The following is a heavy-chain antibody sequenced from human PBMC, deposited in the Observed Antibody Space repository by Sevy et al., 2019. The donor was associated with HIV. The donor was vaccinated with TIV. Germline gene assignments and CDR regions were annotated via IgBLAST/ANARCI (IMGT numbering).Heavy chain of an antibody. CDR3: STRGPGDYHDAFDL. CDR1: GFTFTSHA. J-gene: IGHJ3*01. D-gene: IGHD7-27*01. V-gene: IGHV3-30-3*01. CDR2: ISYAGTNK. Sequence: GGSLRLSCAASGFTFTSHAMHWVRQTPGKGLEWVAYISYAGTNKLYADSVKGRFTISRDNSKNTLYLQMNSLRAEDMAVYYCSTRGPGDYHDAFDLWGQGTVVTVSS.